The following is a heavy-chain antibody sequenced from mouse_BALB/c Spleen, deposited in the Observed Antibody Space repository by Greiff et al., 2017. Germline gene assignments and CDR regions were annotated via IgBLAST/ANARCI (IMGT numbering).Heavy chain of an antibody. CDR3: ARVDDGSSLYYAMDY. CDR2: IYPGDGDT. Sequence: GQLQQSGAELARPGASVKLSCKASGYTFTSYWMQWVKQRPGQGLEWIGAIYPGDGDTRYTQKFKGKATLTADKSSSTAYMQLSSLASEDSAVYYCARVDDGSSLYYAMDYWGQGTSVTVSS. D-gene: IGHD1-1*01. J-gene: IGHJ4*01. CDR1: GYTFTSYW. V-gene: IGHV1-87*01.